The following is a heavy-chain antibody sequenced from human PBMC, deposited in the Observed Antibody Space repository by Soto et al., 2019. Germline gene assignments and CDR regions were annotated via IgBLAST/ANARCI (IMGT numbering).Heavy chain of an antibody. CDR2: INHSGST. V-gene: IGHV4-34*01. Sequence: PSETLSLTCAVYGGSFSGYYWSWIRQPPGKGLEWIGEINHSGSTNYNPSLKSRVTISVDTSKNQFSLKLSSVTAADTAVYYCARGSLNDFWSGYYKIKWFDPWGQGTLVTVSS. CDR3: ARGSLNDFWSGYYKIKWFDP. D-gene: IGHD3-3*01. CDR1: GGSFSGYY. J-gene: IGHJ5*02.